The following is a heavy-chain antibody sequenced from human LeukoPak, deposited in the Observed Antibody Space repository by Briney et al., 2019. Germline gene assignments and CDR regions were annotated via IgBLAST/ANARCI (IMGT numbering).Heavy chain of an antibody. J-gene: IGHJ4*02. CDR2: INSDGSST. CDR3: APGGWLAH. Sequence: GGSLRLSCAASGFTFSSYWMHWVRQAPGKGQVWVSRINSDGSSTSYADSVKGRFTISRDNAKNTLYLQMNSLRAEDTAVYYCAPGGWLAHWGQGTLVTVSS. D-gene: IGHD6-19*01. V-gene: IGHV3-74*01. CDR1: GFTFSSYW.